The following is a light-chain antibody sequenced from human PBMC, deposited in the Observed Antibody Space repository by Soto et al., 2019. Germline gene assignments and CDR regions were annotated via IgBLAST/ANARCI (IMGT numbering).Light chain of an antibody. V-gene: IGKV3-15*01. Sequence: EKVMTQSPGTLSVSPGERATLSCGISQSVSSNLGRYQQTAGQAPRLLMYGASSRATGIPARFSGSGSETEFTLTISSLQSEDFAVYYCQQYNNWPPWTFGQGTKVDI. CDR3: QQYNNWPPWT. CDR1: QSVSSN. J-gene: IGKJ1*01. CDR2: GAS.